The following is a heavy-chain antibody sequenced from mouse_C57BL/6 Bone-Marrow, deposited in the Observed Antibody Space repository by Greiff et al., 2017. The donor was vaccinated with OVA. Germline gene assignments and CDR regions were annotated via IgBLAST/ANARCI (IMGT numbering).Heavy chain of an antibody. J-gene: IGHJ3*01. CDR3: ARGGTFITTVEGFAY. Sequence: QVQLQQPGAELVKPGASVKLSCKASGYTFTSYWMHWVKQRPGQGLEWIGMIHPNSGSTNYNEKFKSKATLTVDKSSSTAYMQLSSVTSEDSAVYYCARGGTFITTVEGFAYWGQGTLVTVSA. CDR2: IHPNSGST. D-gene: IGHD1-1*01. CDR1: GYTFTSYW. V-gene: IGHV1-64*01.